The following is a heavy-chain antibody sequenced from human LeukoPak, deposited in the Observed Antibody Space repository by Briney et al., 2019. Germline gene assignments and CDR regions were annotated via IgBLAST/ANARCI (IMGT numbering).Heavy chain of an antibody. CDR2: ISGSGGSR. CDR1: GCTFSSYA. V-gene: IGHV3-23*01. CDR3: AKARNYYYDSTLDSFDP. Sequence: GGSLRLSCAASGCTFSSYAMSWVRQAPGKGLEWVSAISGSGGSRYYADSVKGRFTNSRDNSKNTLYLQMNSLRAEDTAVYHGAKARNYYYDSTLDSFDPWGQGTLVTVSS. J-gene: IGHJ5*02. D-gene: IGHD3-22*01.